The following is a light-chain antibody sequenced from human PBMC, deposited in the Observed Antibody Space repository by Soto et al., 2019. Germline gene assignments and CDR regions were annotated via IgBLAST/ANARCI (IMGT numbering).Light chain of an antibody. Sequence: DIVMTQSPDSLSVSLGERATINCKSSQSALHSSNSLKYLAWYQQKPGQPPKLLFYWASTREPGVPDRFSGSGSGTDFTLTINSLQAEDVATYYCQQYYSTPQLTFGGGTKVEIK. V-gene: IGKV4-1*01. J-gene: IGKJ4*01. CDR1: QSALHSSNSLKY. CDR3: QQYYSTPQLT. CDR2: WAS.